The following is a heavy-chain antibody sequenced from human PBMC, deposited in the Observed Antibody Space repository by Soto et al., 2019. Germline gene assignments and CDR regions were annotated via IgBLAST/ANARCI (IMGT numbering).Heavy chain of an antibody. J-gene: IGHJ4*02. CDR2: IYYSGST. CDR1: GGSISSGDYY. CDR3: ARAADYYGSGTISYFDY. D-gene: IGHD3-10*01. Sequence: SETLSLTCTVSGGSISSGDYYWSWIRQPPGKGLEWIGYIYYSGSTYYNPSLKSRVTISVDTSKNQFSLKLSSVTAADTAVYYCARAADYYGSGTISYFDYWGQGTLVTVSS. V-gene: IGHV4-30-4*01.